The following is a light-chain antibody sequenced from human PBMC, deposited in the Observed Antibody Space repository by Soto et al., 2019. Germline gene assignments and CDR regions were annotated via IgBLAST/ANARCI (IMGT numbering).Light chain of an antibody. CDR1: QGVSSSY. Sequence: EIVLTQSTGTLSLSPGERATLSCRASQGVSSSYLARYQQKPGQPPRLLIYGASSRATGIPDRFSGSGSGTDFTLTITRLEPEDFAVYYCQHCRTSFGGVTKVEIK. CDR2: GAS. J-gene: IGKJ4*01. CDR3: QHCRTS. V-gene: IGKV3-20*01.